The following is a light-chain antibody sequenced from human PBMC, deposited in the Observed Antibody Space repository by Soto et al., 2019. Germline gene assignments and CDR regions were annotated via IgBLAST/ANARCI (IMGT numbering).Light chain of an antibody. J-gene: IGKJ5*01. CDR3: QHTKTNNLPIT. Sequence: DIQMTQSPSSVSASVVDRVTITLRASQVISNWLAWYQQKPGAAPKLLIYSASNLQSGVPSSFSGSGFGTDFTLTISSLQPEDFATYYCQHTKTNNLPITFGQGTRLEIK. CDR2: SAS. V-gene: IGKV1-12*01. CDR1: QVISNW.